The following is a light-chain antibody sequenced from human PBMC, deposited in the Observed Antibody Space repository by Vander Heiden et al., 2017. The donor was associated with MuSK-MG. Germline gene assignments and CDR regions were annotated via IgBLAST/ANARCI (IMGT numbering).Light chain of an antibody. CDR2: DDA. CDR3: QVWDGSRDLVV. J-gene: IGLJ2*01. Sequence: SYVVTQPPSVSVAPGQTATIACGGDNIGGKSVHWYQQRPGQAPARVVYDDAERPSVIPERFSGSNSGNTATLTINGVEAGDEADYYCQVWDGSRDLVVFGGGTRLTVL. V-gene: IGLV3-21*02. CDR1: NIGGKS.